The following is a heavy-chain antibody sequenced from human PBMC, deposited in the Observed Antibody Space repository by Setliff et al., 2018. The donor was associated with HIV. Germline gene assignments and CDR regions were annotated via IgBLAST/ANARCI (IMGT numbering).Heavy chain of an antibody. V-gene: IGHV5-51*01. CDR1: GYSFPNDW. J-gene: IGHJ6*03. CDR3: ARADSRRGAGYQYMDV. D-gene: IGHD4-4*01. CDR2: IFPGDSET. Sequence: PGESLKISCKDSGYSFPNDWIGWVRQMPGKGLEWVAIIFPGDSETRYSPSFEGQVTISADRSINTVYLQWSSLKASDTAIYYCARADSRRGAGYQYMDVWGKGTTVTVSS.